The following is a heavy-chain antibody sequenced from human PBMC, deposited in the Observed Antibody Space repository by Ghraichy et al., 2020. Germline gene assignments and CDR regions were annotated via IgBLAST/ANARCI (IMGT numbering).Heavy chain of an antibody. CDR3: ARGHYGMDV. V-gene: IGHV3-7*04. J-gene: IGHJ6*02. Sequence: GGSLRLSCAASGFTFSSHWMSWVRQAPGKGLEWVANLKKEDGSEKYYMDSVKGRFTISRDNAKNSLYLQMNSLRAEDTAVYYCARGHYGMDVWGQGTTVTVSS. CDR1: GFTFSSHW. CDR2: LKKEDGSEK.